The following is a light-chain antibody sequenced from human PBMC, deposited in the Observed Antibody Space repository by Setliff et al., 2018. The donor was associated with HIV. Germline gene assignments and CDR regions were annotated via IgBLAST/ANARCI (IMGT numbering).Light chain of an antibody. Sequence: QSALTQPASVSGSPGQSITISCTGTSSDVGGYNFVCWYQQHPGKAPKLMIYDVNERPSGVSNRFSGPKSGNTASLTISGLQAEDEADYYCSSFTSSTTYVFGTGTKVTV. V-gene: IGLV2-14*03. CDR1: SSDVGGYNF. CDR3: SSFTSSTTYV. CDR2: DVN. J-gene: IGLJ1*01.